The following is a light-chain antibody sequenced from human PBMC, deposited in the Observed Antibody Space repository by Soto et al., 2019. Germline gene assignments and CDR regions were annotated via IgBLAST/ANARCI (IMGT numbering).Light chain of an antibody. V-gene: IGKV3-15*01. CDR1: QDVMYD. CDR3: EPYRSWPRT. J-gene: IGKJ1*01. Sequence: EIVLTQSPAALSVSPGGRATLSCRASQDVMYDLAWYQQKPGQAPRLLVYGASTRATDAPPRFRGSGSGREFSLTISSLQSEDFATYYCEPYRSWPRTFGHGSRVEIK. CDR2: GAS.